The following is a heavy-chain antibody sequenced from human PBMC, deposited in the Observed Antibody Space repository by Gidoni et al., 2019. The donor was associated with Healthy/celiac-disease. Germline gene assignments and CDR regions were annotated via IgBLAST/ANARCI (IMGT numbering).Heavy chain of an antibody. J-gene: IGHJ4*02. V-gene: IGHV3-11*05. CDR1: GFTFIDYY. CDR2: ISSSSSYT. D-gene: IGHD2-15*01. Sequence: QVQLVESGGGLVKPGGSLRLSCAASGFTFIDYYMSWLRQAPGKGLEWVSYISSSSSYTNYADSVKGRFTISRDNAKNSLYLQMNSLRAEDTAVYYCARGGLGGYCSGGSCYDFPGDYWGQGTLVTVSS. CDR3: ARGGLGGYCSGGSCYDFPGDY.